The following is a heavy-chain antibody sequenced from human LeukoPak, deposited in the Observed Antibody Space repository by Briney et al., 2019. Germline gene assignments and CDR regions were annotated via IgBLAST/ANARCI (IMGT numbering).Heavy chain of an antibody. J-gene: IGHJ4*02. CDR3: AKVRVAGYCSSTSCYTLFDY. CDR2: ISWNSGSI. CDR1: GFTFDDYA. Sequence: GGSLRLSCAASGFTFDDYAMHWVRQAPGKGLEWVSGISWNSGSIGYADSVKGRFTISRDNSKNTLYLQMNSLRAEDTAVYYCAKVRVAGYCSSTSCYTLFDYWGQGTLVTVSS. D-gene: IGHD2-2*02. V-gene: IGHV3-9*01.